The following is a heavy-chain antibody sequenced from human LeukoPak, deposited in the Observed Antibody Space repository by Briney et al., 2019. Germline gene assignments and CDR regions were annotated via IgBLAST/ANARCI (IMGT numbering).Heavy chain of an antibody. CDR3: TNLLGYCSGDTCYNY. Sequence: GGSLRLSCAASGFTFSGSALHWVRQASGKGLEWVGRIRSSANNYATAYAASVKGRYTISRDDSKNTAYLQMNSLETEDTAVYYCTNLLGYCSGDTCYNYWGQGTLVTVSS. J-gene: IGHJ4*02. D-gene: IGHD2-15*01. CDR2: IRSSANNYAT. V-gene: IGHV3-73*01. CDR1: GFTFSGSA.